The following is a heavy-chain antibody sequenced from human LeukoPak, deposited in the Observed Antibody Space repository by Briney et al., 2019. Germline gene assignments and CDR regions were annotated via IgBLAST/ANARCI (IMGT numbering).Heavy chain of an antibody. CDR1: EFTFSSYG. D-gene: IGHD2-2*01. J-gene: IGHJ4*02. V-gene: IGHV3-33*01. CDR3: ARGVTRYCSSTSCYYFDY. Sequence: PGGSLRLSCAASEFTFSSYGMHWVRQAPGKGLEWVAVIWYDGSNKYYADSVKGRFTVSRDNSKNTLYLQMNSLRAEDTAVYYCARGVTRYCSSTSCYYFDYWGQGTLVTVSS. CDR2: IWYDGSNK.